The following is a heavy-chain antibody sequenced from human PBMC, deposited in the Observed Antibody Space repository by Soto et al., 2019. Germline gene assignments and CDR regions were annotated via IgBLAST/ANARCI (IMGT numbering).Heavy chain of an antibody. CDR2: ISAYNGNT. V-gene: IGHV1-18*01. CDR3: ARDRADIVLVPAANNYYYYYGMDV. J-gene: IGHJ6*02. CDR1: GYTFTSYC. D-gene: IGHD2-2*01. Sequence: ASVKVSCKASGYTFTSYCICWVRQAPGQGLEWMGWISAYNGNTNYAQKLQGRVTMTTDTSTSTAYMELRSLRSDDTAVYYCARDRADIVLVPAANNYYYYYGMDVWGQGTTVTVSS.